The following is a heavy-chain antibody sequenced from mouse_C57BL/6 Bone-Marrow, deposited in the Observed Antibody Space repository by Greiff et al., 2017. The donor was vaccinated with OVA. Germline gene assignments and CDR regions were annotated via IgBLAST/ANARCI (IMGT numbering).Heavy chain of an antibody. Sequence: VKLMESGAELVKPGASVKMSCKASGYTFTTYPIEWMKQNHGKSLEWIGNFHPYNDDTKYNEKFKGKATLTVEKSSSTVYLELSRLTSDDSAVYYCARRGDGYYVWFAYWGQGTLVTVSA. CDR1: GYTFTTYP. CDR2: FHPYNDDT. D-gene: IGHD2-3*01. CDR3: ARRGDGYYVWFAY. J-gene: IGHJ3*01. V-gene: IGHV1-47*01.